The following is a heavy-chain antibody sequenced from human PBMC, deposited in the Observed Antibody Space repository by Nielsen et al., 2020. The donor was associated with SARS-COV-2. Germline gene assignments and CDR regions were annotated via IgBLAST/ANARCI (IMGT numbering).Heavy chain of an antibody. CDR2: IRSGSTYT. D-gene: IGHD2-15*01. J-gene: IGHJ4*02. CDR3: VRESSTYYIDY. V-gene: IGHV3-11*06. Sequence: GGSLRLSCAASGFTFSDYYMSWIRQAPGKGLEWISYIRSGSTYTNYADSVKGRFTISRDDAKNSLYLQMNSLRAEDTGVYYCVRESSTYYIDYWGQGILVTVSS. CDR1: GFTFSDYY.